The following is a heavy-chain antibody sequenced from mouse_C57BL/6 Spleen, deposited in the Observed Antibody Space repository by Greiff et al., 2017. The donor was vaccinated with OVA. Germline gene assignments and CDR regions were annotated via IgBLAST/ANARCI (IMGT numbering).Heavy chain of an antibody. CDR1: GYSFTGYY. D-gene: IGHD2-5*01. V-gene: IGHV1-42*01. J-gene: IGHJ2*01. CDR2: INPSTGGT. Sequence: VQLQQSGPELVKPGASVKISCKASGYSFTGYYMNWVKQSPEKSLEWIGEINPSTGGTTYNQKFKAKATLTVDKSSSTAYMQLKSLTSEDSAVYYCARGGYSNYFDYWGQGTTLTVSS. CDR3: ARGGYSNYFDY.